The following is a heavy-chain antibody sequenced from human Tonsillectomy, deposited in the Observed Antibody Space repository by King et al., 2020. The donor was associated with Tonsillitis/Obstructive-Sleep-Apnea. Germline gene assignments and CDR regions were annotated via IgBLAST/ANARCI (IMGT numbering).Heavy chain of an antibody. Sequence: QLVQSGAEVKKPGASVKVSCKASGYTFTSYDITWVRQAPGQGLEWMGWSRPYDGDTNYAQKLQGRVTMTSDTSTTTAYMELRRLRSDDTAVYYCVRDYYDSSGYYHGYFQHWGQGTLVTVSS. V-gene: IGHV1-18*01. CDR2: SRPYDGDT. CDR1: GYTFTSYD. D-gene: IGHD3-22*01. CDR3: VRDYYDSSGYYHGYFQH. J-gene: IGHJ1*01.